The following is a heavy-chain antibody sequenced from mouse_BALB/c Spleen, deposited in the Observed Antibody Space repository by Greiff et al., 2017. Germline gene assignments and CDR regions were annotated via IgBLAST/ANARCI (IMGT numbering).Heavy chain of an antibody. CDR2: IYPYNGGT. CDR3: ARSSYRYDGAWFAY. Sequence: VQLQQSGPELVKPGASVKISCKASGYTFTDYNMHWVKQSHGKSLEWIGYIYPYNGGTGYNQKFKSKATLTVDNSSSTAYMELRSLTSEDSAVYYCARSSYRYDGAWFAYWGQGTLVTVSA. V-gene: IGHV1S29*02. D-gene: IGHD2-14*01. CDR1: GYTFTDYN. J-gene: IGHJ3*01.